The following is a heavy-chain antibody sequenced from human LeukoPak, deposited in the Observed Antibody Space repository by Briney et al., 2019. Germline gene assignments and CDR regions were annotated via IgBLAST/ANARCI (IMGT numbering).Heavy chain of an antibody. Sequence: SETLSLTCTVSGGSISSSSYYWGWIRQPPGKGLEWIGSIYYSGSTYYNPSLKSRVTISVDTSKNQFSRKLSSVTAADTAVYYCARAFYDSSGYPPFDAFDIWGQGTMVTVSS. J-gene: IGHJ3*02. CDR1: GGSISSSSYY. D-gene: IGHD3-22*01. CDR3: ARAFYDSSGYPPFDAFDI. CDR2: IYYSGST. V-gene: IGHV4-39*07.